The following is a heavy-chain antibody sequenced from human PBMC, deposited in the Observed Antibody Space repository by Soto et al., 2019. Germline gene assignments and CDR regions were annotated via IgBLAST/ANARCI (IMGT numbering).Heavy chain of an antibody. V-gene: IGHV2-5*01. CDR3: AHRPQRGGSSYYYYGMDV. CDR1: GFSLSTSGVG. J-gene: IGHJ6*02. CDR2: IYWNDDK. D-gene: IGHD1-26*01. Sequence: SGPTLVNPTQTLTLTCTFSGFSLSTSGVGVGWIRQPPGKALEWLALIYWNDDKRYSPSLKSRLTITKDTSKNQVVLTMTNMDPVDTATYYCAHRPQRGGSSYYYYGMDVWGQGTTVTVSS.